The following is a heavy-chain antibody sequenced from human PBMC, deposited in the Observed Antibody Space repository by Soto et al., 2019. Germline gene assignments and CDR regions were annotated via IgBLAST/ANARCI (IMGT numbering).Heavy chain of an antibody. CDR2: IIPIFGTA. Sequence: SVKVSCKASGGTFSSYAISWVRQAPGQGLEWVGGIIPIFGTANYAQKFQGRVTITADESTSTAYMELSSLRSEDTAVYYCARVKITEMAIPGPYYYYYGMDVWGQGTTVTVSS. CDR1: GGTFSSYA. J-gene: IGHJ6*02. CDR3: ARVKITEMAIPGPYYYYYGMDV. D-gene: IGHD2-21*01. V-gene: IGHV1-69*13.